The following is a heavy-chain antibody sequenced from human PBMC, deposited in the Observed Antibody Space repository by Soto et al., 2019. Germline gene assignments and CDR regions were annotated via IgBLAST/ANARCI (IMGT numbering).Heavy chain of an antibody. V-gene: IGHV3-30-3*01. CDR1: GFTFSDYG. D-gene: IGHD5-18*01. CDR3: AREGLKLWFSDYYYGTDV. J-gene: IGHJ6*02. CDR2: ISLDGSNK. Sequence: GGSLRLSCAASGFTFSDYGMHWVRQAPGKGLEWVAIISLDGSNKYYADSVKGRFTISRDNSKNTLYLQLNSLRAEDTAVYYCAREGLKLWFSDYYYGTDVWGQGTTVTVSS.